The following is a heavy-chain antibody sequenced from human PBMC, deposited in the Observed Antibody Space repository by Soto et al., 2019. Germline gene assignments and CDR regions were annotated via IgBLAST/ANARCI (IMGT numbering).Heavy chain of an antibody. CDR1: GFTFSSYG. D-gene: IGHD3-3*01. CDR2: IWYDGSNK. Sequence: QVQLMESGGGVVQPGRSLRLSCAASGFTFSSYGMHWVRQAPGKGLEWVAVIWYDGSNKYYADSVKGRFTISRDNSKNTLYLQMNSLRAEDTAVYYCARDTGGGYYYFDYWGQGTLVTVSS. J-gene: IGHJ4*02. CDR3: ARDTGGGYYYFDY. V-gene: IGHV3-33*01.